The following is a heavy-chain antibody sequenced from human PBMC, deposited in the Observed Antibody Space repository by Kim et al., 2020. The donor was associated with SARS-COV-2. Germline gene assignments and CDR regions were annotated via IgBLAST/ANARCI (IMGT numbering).Heavy chain of an antibody. D-gene: IGHD6-13*01. CDR2: IYPGDSRT. Sequence: GESLKISCKASGYSFTTTYCIGWVRQMPGKDLEWLGNIYPGDSRTVYSPSFQGQVTISADKSISTAYLQWSSLKASDTAMYYCAAWKGSNWFDYWGQGTLVTVS. J-gene: IGHJ4*02. CDR3: AAWKGSNWFDY. V-gene: IGHV5-51*01. CDR1: GYSFTTTYC.